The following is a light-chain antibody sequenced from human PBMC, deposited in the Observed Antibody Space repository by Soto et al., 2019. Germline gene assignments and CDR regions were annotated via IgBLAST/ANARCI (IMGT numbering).Light chain of an antibody. Sequence: DIQMTQSPSSLSASIGDGVTITCRASQSINTYLNWYQQKPGKAPKLLISAASNLQTGVPSRFSGSGSVTDFTLTISSLQPEDFAIYYCQQSFSTLLITFGQGTRLKIK. CDR3: QQSFSTLLIT. V-gene: IGKV1-39*01. J-gene: IGKJ5*01. CDR1: QSINTY. CDR2: AAS.